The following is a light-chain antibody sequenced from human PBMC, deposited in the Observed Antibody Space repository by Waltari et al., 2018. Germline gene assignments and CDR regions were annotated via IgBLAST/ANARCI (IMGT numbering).Light chain of an antibody. CDR3: SSYTTTSTLLVV. J-gene: IGLJ2*01. V-gene: IGLV2-14*03. CDR1: SRAIGRYNY. Sequence: QSALTQPASVSGSPGQSITIPCTGTSRAIGRYNYVSRSQHHPAKAPKPMIFDVNNRPSGVSDRFSGSKSGNTASLTISGLQAEDEADYYCSSYTTTSTLLVVFGGGTKLTVL. CDR2: DVN.